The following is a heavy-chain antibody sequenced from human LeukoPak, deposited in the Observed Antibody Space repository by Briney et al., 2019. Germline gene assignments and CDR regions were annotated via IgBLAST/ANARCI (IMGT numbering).Heavy chain of an antibody. D-gene: IGHD3-22*01. CDR3: ARGPRFAIRMIVVVTKGHFDY. CDR2: ISYDGNNK. V-gene: IGHV3-30*04. J-gene: IGHJ4*02. Sequence: GGSLRLSCAASGFTFSSYALHWVRQAPGKGLEWVAAISYDGNNKYYADSVKGRFTISRDNSKNTLYLQMNSLRAEDTAVYYCARGPRFAIRMIVVVTKGHFDYWGQGTLVTVSS. CDR1: GFTFSSYA.